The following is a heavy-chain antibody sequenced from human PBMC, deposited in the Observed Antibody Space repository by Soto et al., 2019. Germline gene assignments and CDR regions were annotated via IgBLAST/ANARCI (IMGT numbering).Heavy chain of an antibody. CDR2: IYYSGST. Sequence: PSETLSLTCALYGGSLSGYYWSWVRQSPGKGLEWIGYIYYSGSTYYNPSLKSRVTISVDTSKNQFSLKLSSVTAADTAVYYCARGDNSDYYYGMDVWGQGTTVTVSS. D-gene: IGHD6-25*01. V-gene: IGHV4-30-4*08. CDR1: GGSLSGYY. CDR3: ARGDNSDYYYGMDV. J-gene: IGHJ6*02.